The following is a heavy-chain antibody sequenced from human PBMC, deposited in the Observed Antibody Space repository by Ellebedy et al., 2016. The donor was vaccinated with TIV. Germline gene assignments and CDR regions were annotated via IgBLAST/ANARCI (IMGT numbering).Heavy chain of an antibody. CDR3: ARLRVRPETTKSGWLSLTDFYVHEMDV. CDR1: GYTFTGYY. Sequence: ASVKVSCKASGYTFTGYYMHWVRQAPGQGLEWMGWINPNSGGTNYAQKFQGWVTMTRGKSISTVYMELSRLRSDDTAVYYCARLRVRPETTKSGWLSLTDFYVHEMDVWGQGTTVTVSS. D-gene: IGHD6-19*01. CDR2: INPNSGGT. J-gene: IGHJ6*02. V-gene: IGHV1-2*04.